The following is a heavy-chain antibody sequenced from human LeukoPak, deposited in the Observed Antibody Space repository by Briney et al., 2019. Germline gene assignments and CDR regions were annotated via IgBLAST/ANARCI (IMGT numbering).Heavy chain of an antibody. V-gene: IGHV3-30*02. CDR2: VRSDGNDK. CDR1: EFTFSNYG. Sequence: GSLRLSCAASEFTFSNYGMHWVRQAPGKGLEWVTFVRSDGNDKYYADSVKGRFTISRDNSKNTLYLQMTSLRVGDTAIYYCATAGLDYWGQGSLVTVSS. CDR3: ATAGLDY. J-gene: IGHJ4*02. D-gene: IGHD2-21*02.